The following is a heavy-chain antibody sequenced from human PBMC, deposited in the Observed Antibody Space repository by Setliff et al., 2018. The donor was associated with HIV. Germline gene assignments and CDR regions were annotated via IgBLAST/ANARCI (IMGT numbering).Heavy chain of an antibody. Sequence: PGGSLRLSCAGSGFTFSGSALNWVRQASGKGLEWVGRIRSKANSYVTEYAASVKGRFTVSRDDSKNTAHLQMDSLKSEDTAVYYCTREAVAGDYYYYMDVWGKGTTVTVSS. D-gene: IGHD6-19*01. CDR2: IRSKANSYVT. J-gene: IGHJ6*03. CDR1: GFTFSGSA. CDR3: TREAVAGDYYYYMDV. V-gene: IGHV3-73*01.